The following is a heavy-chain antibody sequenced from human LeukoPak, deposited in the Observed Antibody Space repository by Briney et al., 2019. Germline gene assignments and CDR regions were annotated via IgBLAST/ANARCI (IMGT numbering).Heavy chain of an antibody. CDR1: GGSLSSYY. CDR2: IYYSGST. CDR3: ARDQDGYYSPFDY. Sequence: SETLSLTCTVSGGSLSSYYWSWIRQPPGKGLEWIGYIYYSGSTNYNPSLKSRVTISVDTSKNQFSLKLSSVTASDTAVYYCARDQDGYYSPFDYWGQGTLVTVSS. D-gene: IGHD3-3*01. J-gene: IGHJ4*02. V-gene: IGHV4-59*01.